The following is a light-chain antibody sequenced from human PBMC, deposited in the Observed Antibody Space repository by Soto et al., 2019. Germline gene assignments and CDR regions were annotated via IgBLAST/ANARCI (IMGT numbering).Light chain of an antibody. CDR2: GAS. Sequence: IVLTQSPGTLSLSPGETATLSCRASQSVSASRLAWYQQKPGQAPRLLIHGASTRAPDIPARFSGSGSGTEFTLTINSLQSEDFAVYYCQHYYQWPRTFGQGTKVDI. V-gene: IGKV3-15*01. J-gene: IGKJ1*01. CDR3: QHYYQWPRT. CDR1: QSVSASR.